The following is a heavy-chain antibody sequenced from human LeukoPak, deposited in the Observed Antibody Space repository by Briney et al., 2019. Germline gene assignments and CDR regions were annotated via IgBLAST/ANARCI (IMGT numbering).Heavy chain of an antibody. CDR2: INSDGSST. CDR3: ARDLSPIAVAANYYYYGMDV. J-gene: IGHJ6*02. D-gene: IGHD6-19*01. Sequence: GGSLRLSCAASGFTFSSYWMHWVRQAPGKGRVWVSRINSDGSSTSYADSVKGRFTISRGNAKNTLYLQMNSLRAEDTAVYYCARDLSPIAVAANYYYYGMDVWGQGTTVTVSS. CDR1: GFTFSSYW. V-gene: IGHV3-74*01.